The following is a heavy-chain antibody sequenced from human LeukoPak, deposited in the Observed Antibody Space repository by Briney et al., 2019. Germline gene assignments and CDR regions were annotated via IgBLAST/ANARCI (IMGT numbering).Heavy chain of an antibody. Sequence: GASVKVSCKASGHTFTSCGISWVRQAPGQGLEWMGWISAYNGNTNYAQKLQGRVTMTTDTSTSTAYMELRSLRSDDTAVYYCARPYSSGWNAHAFDIWGQGTMVTVSS. J-gene: IGHJ3*02. D-gene: IGHD6-19*01. CDR1: GHTFTSCG. CDR3: ARPYSSGWNAHAFDI. CDR2: ISAYNGNT. V-gene: IGHV1-18*01.